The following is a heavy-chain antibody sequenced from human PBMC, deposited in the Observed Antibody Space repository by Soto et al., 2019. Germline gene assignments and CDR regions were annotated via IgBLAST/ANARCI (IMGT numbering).Heavy chain of an antibody. J-gene: IGHJ6*02. D-gene: IGHD3-22*01. CDR3: ASPIRVDTYYYEPYYYYGMDV. Sequence: ASVKVSCKASGGTFSSYAISWVRQAPGQGLEWMGGIIPIFGTANYAQKFQGRVTITADESTSTAYMELSSLRSEDTAVYYCASPIRVDTYYYEPYYYYGMDVWGQGTTVTVSS. CDR1: GGTFSSYA. V-gene: IGHV1-69*13. CDR2: IIPIFGTA.